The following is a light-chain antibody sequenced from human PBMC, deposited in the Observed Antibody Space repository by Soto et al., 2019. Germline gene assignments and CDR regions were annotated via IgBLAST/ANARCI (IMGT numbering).Light chain of an antibody. CDR3: SSYAGSNNLV. J-gene: IGLJ2*01. CDR1: SSDVGGYNY. CDR2: EVS. V-gene: IGLV2-8*01. Sequence: QSALTQPPSASGSPGQSVTISCTGTSSDVGGYNYVSWYQQHPGKAPKLMIYEVSKRPSGVPDRFSGSKSGNTASLTVSGLQAEDEPDYSCSSYAGSNNLVFGGGTKLTFL.